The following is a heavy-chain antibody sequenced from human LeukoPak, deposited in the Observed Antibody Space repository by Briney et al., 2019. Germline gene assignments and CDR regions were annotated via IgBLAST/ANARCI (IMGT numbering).Heavy chain of an antibody. J-gene: IGHJ4*02. CDR2: IYHSGST. D-gene: IGHD3-22*01. CDR3: ARRAKMGDSTLDY. Sequence: SGTLSPTCAVSGGSISSSNWWSWVRQPPGKGLEWIGEIYHSGSTNYNPSLKSRVTISVDKSKNQFSLKLSSVTAADTAVYYCARRAKMGDSTLDYWGQGTLVTVSS. V-gene: IGHV4-4*02. CDR1: GGSISSSNW.